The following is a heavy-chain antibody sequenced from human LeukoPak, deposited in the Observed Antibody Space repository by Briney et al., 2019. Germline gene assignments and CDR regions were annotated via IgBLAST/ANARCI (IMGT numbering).Heavy chain of an antibody. CDR2: ISGSGGST. V-gene: IGHV3-23*01. CDR1: GFTFSSYA. Sequence: GGSLRLSCAASGFTFSSYAMSWVRQAPGKGLEWVSAISGSGGSTYYADSVKGRFTISRDNSKNTLYLQMNSLRAEDTAVYYCAKDPASGRIAAAAYYFDYWGQGTLVTVSS. CDR3: AKDPASGRIAAAAYYFDY. J-gene: IGHJ4*02. D-gene: IGHD6-13*01.